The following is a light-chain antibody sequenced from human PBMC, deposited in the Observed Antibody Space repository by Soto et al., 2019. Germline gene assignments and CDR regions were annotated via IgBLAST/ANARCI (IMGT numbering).Light chain of an antibody. Sequence: VLGQSVGIRAWCTMEHTTLSCRATQSVSATYLAWYQQKPGQAPRLLIYAASSRATDIPDRFSGSGSGTDFTLAISRLEPEDFAVYWCQHYGTSTRTFGQGTKVDIK. J-gene: IGKJ1*01. V-gene: IGKV3-20*01. CDR2: AAS. CDR1: QSVSATY. CDR3: QHYGTSTRT.